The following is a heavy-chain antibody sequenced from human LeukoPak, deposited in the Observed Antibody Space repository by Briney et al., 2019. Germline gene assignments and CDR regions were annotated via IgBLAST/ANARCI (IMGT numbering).Heavy chain of an antibody. V-gene: IGHV3-7*01. D-gene: IGHD2-15*01. CDR2: IKYDGSEK. CDR3: ARDQSGGVSPRDFDY. Sequence: GGSLRLSCAASGFRFSGYWMRWVRQAPGKGLEYVANIKYDGSEKYYVDSVKGRFPISRDNAENSLYLQMNSLRAEDTAVYYCARDQSGGVSPRDFDYWGQGALVTVSS. J-gene: IGHJ4*02. CDR1: GFRFSGYW.